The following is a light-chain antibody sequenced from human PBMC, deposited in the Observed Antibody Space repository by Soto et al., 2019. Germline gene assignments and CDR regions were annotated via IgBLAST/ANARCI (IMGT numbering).Light chain of an antibody. Sequence: QSVLTQPPSASGSPGQSVTISCTGATSNIGSYKFISWYQHHPGKAPKLIIYEVDKRPSGVPDRFSGSKSGNTASLTVSGLQAEDDADYYFTSYVDKRGVIFGGGTQLTVL. CDR3: TSYVDKRGVI. J-gene: IGLJ2*01. V-gene: IGLV2-8*01. CDR2: EVD. CDR1: TSNIGSYKF.